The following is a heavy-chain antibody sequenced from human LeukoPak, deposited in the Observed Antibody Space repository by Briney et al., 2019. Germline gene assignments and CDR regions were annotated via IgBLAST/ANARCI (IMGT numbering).Heavy chain of an antibody. V-gene: IGHV3-7*01. CDR2: INLDGSQK. J-gene: IGHJ4*02. D-gene: IGHD4/OR15-4a*01. Sequence: GGSLRLSCAASAFTFSRYGMHWVRQAPGKGLEWVANINLDGSQKYYVDSLKGRSTISRDNAKNSLYLQMNSLRAEDTAVYYCARDVDYANPRHDYWGQGTLVTVSS. CDR1: AFTFSRYG. CDR3: ARDVDYANPRHDY.